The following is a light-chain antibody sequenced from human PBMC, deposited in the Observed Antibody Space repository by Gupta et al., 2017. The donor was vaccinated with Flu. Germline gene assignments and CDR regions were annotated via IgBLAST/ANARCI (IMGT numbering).Light chain of an antibody. CDR1: SNNVGNEG. Sequence: TATITCTGNSNNVGNEGAAWLQHRQGHPPNLLFYKNNERPSGISEGFSASRSGDTASLTITGLQTEDEGDYYCTAGDRRFYVWVFGGGTKLTVL. CDR2: KNN. CDR3: TAGDRRFYVWV. V-gene: IGLV10-54*04. J-gene: IGLJ3*02.